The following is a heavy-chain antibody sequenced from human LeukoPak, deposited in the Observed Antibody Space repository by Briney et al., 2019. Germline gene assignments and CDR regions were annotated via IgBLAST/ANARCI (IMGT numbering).Heavy chain of an antibody. CDR3: ARDAYETNYYGSGSFVDY. CDR1: GGSISSYY. V-gene: IGHV4-34*01. J-gene: IGHJ4*02. CDR2: INHSGST. D-gene: IGHD3-10*01. Sequence: SETLSLTCTVSGGSISSYYWSWIRQPPGKGLEWIGEINHSGSTNYNPSLKSRFTISVDTSKNQFSLKLSSVTAADTAVYYCARDAYETNYYGSGSFVDYWGQGTLGTVSS.